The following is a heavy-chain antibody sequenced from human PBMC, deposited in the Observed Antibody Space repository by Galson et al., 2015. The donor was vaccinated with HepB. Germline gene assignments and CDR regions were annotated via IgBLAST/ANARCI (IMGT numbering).Heavy chain of an antibody. CDR1: GFTFSSYG. Sequence: SLRLSCAASGFTFSSYGMHWVRQAPGKGLEWVAVISYDGSNKYYADSVKGRFTISRDNSKNTLHLQMNSRRAEDTAVYYCAKVVSEDYYYYGMDVWGQGTTVTVSS. D-gene: IGHD2-15*01. CDR2: ISYDGSNK. V-gene: IGHV3-30*18. CDR3: AKVVSEDYYYYGMDV. J-gene: IGHJ6*02.